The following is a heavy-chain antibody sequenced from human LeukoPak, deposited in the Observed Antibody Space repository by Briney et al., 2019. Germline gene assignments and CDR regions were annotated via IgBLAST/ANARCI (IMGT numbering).Heavy chain of an antibody. Sequence: SVKVSCKASGGTFSSYATSWVRQAPGQGLEWMGGIIPIFGTANYAQKFQGRVTITTDESTSTAYMELSSLRSEDTAVYYCARYCSGGSCHGTFDPWGQGTLVTVSS. D-gene: IGHD2-15*01. CDR2: IIPIFGTA. J-gene: IGHJ5*02. V-gene: IGHV1-69*05. CDR1: GGTFSSYA. CDR3: ARYCSGGSCHGTFDP.